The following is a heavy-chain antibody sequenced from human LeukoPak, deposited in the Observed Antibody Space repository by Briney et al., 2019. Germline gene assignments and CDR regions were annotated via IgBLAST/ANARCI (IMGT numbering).Heavy chain of an antibody. V-gene: IGHV1-69*04. CDR1: GGTFSSYA. Sequence: ASVKLSCKASGGTFSSYAISWVRQAPGQGLEWMGRIIPILGIANYAQKFQGRVTITADKSTSTAYMELSSLRSEDTAVYYCARVARGYYDSSGYSYYFDYWGQGTLVTVSS. CDR2: IIPILGIA. J-gene: IGHJ4*02. CDR3: ARVARGYYDSSGYSYYFDY. D-gene: IGHD3-22*01.